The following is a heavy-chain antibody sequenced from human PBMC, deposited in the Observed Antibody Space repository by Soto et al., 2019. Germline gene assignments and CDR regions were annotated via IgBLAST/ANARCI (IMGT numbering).Heavy chain of an antibody. V-gene: IGHV3-30-3*01. CDR2: ISYDGSNK. Sequence: QVQLVESGGGVVQPGRSLRLSCAASGFTFSSYAMHWVRQAPGKGLEWVAVISYDGSNKYYADSVKGRFTISRDNSKNTLYLQMNILRAEDTVVYYCGSEQLAVLRCVLDYWGQGTLVTVSS. CDR1: GFTFSSYA. CDR3: GSEQLAVLRCVLDY. D-gene: IGHD1-1*01. J-gene: IGHJ4*02.